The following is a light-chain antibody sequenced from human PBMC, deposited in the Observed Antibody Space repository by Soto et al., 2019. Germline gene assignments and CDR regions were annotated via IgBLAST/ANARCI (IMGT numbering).Light chain of an antibody. CDR2: DVS. Sequence: QSVLAHPASVSGSLGQSITISCTGTSSDVGGYNYVSWYQQHPGKAPKLMIYDVSNRPSGVSNRFSGSKSGNTASLTISGLQSEDEADYYCSSYTSSSTLGVFGGGTKLTVL. CDR3: SSYTSSSTLGV. CDR1: SSDVGGYNY. V-gene: IGLV2-14*01. J-gene: IGLJ2*01.